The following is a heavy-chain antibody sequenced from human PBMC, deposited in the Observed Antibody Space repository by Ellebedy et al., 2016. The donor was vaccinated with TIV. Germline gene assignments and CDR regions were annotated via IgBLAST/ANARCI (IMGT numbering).Heavy chain of an antibody. CDR1: GYTFTGYY. V-gene: IGHV1-2*02. CDR2: INPNSGGT. Sequence: AASVKVSCKASGYTFTGYYMHWVRQAPGQGLEWMGWINPNSGGTNYAQKFQGRVTMTRDTSISTAYMELSRLRSDDTAVYYCARDRGGSSSWPFDYWGQGTLVTVSS. D-gene: IGHD6-13*01. CDR3: ARDRGGSSSWPFDY. J-gene: IGHJ4*02.